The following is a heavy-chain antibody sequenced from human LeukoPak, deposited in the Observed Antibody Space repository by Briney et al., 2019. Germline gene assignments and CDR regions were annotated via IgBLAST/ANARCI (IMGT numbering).Heavy chain of an antibody. J-gene: IGHJ4*02. CDR1: GYTFTGYY. V-gene: IGHV1-2*02. Sequence: ASVNVSCKASGYTFTGYYMHWVRQAPGQGLEWMGWINPNSGGTNYAQKFQGRVTMTRDTSISTAYMELSRLRSDDTAVYYCARDYDILTGYEGVDYWGQGTLVTVSS. CDR3: ARDYDILTGYEGVDY. D-gene: IGHD3-9*01. CDR2: INPNSGGT.